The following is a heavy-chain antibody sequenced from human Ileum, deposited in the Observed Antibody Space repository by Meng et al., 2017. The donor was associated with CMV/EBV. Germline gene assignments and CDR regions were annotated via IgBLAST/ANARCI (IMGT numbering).Heavy chain of an antibody. Sequence: VQHQRWGAGLLKPSETLRPTCAVYGGSFSGYYWSWIRQPPGKGLEWIGEINHSGSTNYNPSLKSRVTISVDTSKNQFFLKLSSVTAADTAVYYCARGVAGGPFDYWGQGTLVTVSS. D-gene: IGHD2-15*01. V-gene: IGHV4-34*01. J-gene: IGHJ4*02. CDR1: GGSFSGYY. CDR2: INHSGST. CDR3: ARGVAGGPFDY.